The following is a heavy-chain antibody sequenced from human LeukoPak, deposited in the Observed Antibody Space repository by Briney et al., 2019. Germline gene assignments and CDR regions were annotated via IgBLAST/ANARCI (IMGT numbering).Heavy chain of an antibody. D-gene: IGHD6-19*01. CDR1: GGSISNYY. J-gene: IGHJ5*02. CDR2: IYYTGST. CDR3: ARGSSASPYFDP. V-gene: IGHV4-59*01. Sequence: PSETLSLTCTVSGGSISNYYWSWIRQPPGKGLEWIGFIYYTGSTNYNPSLKSRVTISVDTSKNQLSLKLTSVTGADTAVYYCARGSSASPYFDPWGQGTLVTVSS.